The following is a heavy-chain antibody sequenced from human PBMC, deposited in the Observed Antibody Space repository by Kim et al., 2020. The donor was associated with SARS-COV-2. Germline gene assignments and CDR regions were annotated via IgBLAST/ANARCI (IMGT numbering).Heavy chain of an antibody. V-gene: IGHV3-43*01. D-gene: IGHD6-6*01. J-gene: IGHJ6*02. Sequence: VKGRFTISRDNSKNSLYLQMNSLRTEDTALYYCAVVSSSSGVYYYYGMDVWGQGTTVTVSS. CDR3: AVVSSSSGVYYYYGMDV.